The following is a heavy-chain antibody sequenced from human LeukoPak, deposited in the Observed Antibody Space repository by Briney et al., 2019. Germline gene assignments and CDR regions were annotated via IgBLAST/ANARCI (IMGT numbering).Heavy chain of an antibody. CDR2: ISAYNGNT. CDR3: ARRGYYYDSSGYYYFDY. J-gene: IGHJ4*02. V-gene: IGHV1-18*01. Sequence: ASVKVSCKASGYTFTSYGISWARQAPGQGLEWMGWISAYNGNTNYAQKLQGRVTMTTDTSTSTAYMELRSLRSDDTAVYYCARRGYYYDSSGYYYFDYWGQGTLVTVSS. CDR1: GYTFTSYG. D-gene: IGHD3-22*01.